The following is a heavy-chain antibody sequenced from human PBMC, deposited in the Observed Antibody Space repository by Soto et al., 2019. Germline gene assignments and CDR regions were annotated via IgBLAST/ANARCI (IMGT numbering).Heavy chain of an antibody. CDR1: GYTFTGYY. CDR3: ARDVFKFLEWLLSETHNWFET. V-gene: IGHV1-2*02. J-gene: IGHJ5*02. Sequence: ASVKVSCKASGYTFTGYYMHWVRQAPGQGLEWMGWINPNSGGTNYAQKFQGRVTMTRDTSISTAYMELSRLRSDETAVYYCARDVFKFLEWLLSETHNWFETWGQGTLVTVSS. CDR2: INPNSGGT. D-gene: IGHD3-3*01.